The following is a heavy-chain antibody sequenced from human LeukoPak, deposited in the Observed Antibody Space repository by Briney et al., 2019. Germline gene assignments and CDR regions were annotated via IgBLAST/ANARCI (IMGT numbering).Heavy chain of an antibody. CDR2: IYCSGST. CDR3: ARGLPAARTNWFDP. CDR1: GGSISSSSYY. V-gene: IGHV4-39*07. D-gene: IGHD2-2*01. J-gene: IGHJ5*02. Sequence: SETLSLTCTVSGGSISSSSYYWGWIRQPPGKGLEWIGSIYCSGSTYYNPSLKSRVTISVDTSKNQFSLKLSSVTAADTAVYYCARGLPAARTNWFDPWGQGTLVTVSS.